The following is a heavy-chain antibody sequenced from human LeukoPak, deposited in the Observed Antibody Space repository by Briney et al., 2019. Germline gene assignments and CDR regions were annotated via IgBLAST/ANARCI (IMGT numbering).Heavy chain of an antibody. J-gene: IGHJ4*02. CDR2: ISYDGSNK. D-gene: IGHD3-22*01. Sequence: GGSLRLSCAASGFTFSGYAIHWVRQAPAKGLEWVAFISYDGSNKYYGDSVKGRFTISRDNSKNTLYLQMNSLRADDTAVYYCATDSSPDFWGQGTLVTVSS. CDR1: GFTFSGYA. CDR3: ATDSSPDF. V-gene: IGHV3-30*04.